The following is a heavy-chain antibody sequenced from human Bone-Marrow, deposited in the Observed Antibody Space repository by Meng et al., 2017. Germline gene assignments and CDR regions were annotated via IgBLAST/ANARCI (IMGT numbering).Heavy chain of an antibody. J-gene: IGHJ4*02. CDR1: GFTFSSYW. CDR3: ASLVAYSISWYFDY. V-gene: IGHV3-7*01. D-gene: IGHD6-13*01. CDR2: IKQDGSEK. Sequence: GESLKISCAASGFTFSSYWMSWVRQAPGKGLEWVANIKQDGSEKYYVDSVKDRFTISRDNAQNSLYLQMNSLRAEDTAVYYCASLVAYSISWYFDYWGQGTLVTVSP.